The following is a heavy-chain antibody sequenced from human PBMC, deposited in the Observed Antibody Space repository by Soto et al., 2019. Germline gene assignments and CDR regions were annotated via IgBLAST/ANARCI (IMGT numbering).Heavy chain of an antibody. V-gene: IGHV1-18*01. CDR1: GFPFSDSG. Sequence: GASVKVSCKASGFPFSDSGIAWVRQAPGQGLEWMAWISIHSGKTTYAQALQDRVTLTTDTSTNTAYLELRGLRSDVTAVYYCARQKVLLFLPYFWGQGTLVTVSS. J-gene: IGHJ4*02. D-gene: IGHD3-10*01. CDR2: ISIHSGKT. CDR3: ARQKVLLFLPYF.